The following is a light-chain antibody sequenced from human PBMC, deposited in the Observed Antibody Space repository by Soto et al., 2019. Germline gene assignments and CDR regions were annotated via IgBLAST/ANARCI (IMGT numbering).Light chain of an antibody. CDR2: EGS. CDR1: SSDVGRYNL. J-gene: IGLJ7*02. V-gene: IGLV2-23*01. CDR3: CSIAGSSTMM. Sequence: SALTQPASVSGSPGQSVTISCTGTSSDVGRYNLVSWYQQHPGKTPKLMSYEGSKRPSDVSNRFSGSKSGNPASLPISGPHAEYEDDYYCCSIAGSSTMMFGEGTEPTAL.